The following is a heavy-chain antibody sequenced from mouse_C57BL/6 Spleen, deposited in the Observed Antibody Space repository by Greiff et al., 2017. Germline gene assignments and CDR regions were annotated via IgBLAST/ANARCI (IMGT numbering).Heavy chain of an antibody. V-gene: IGHV1-52*01. Sequence: QVQLQQPGAELVRPGSSVKLSCKASGYTFTSYWMHWVKQRPIQGLEWIGNIDPSDSDTHYNQKVKDKATLTVDKSSSTAYMQLHSLTSEDAAVDYCARGPYEGYYAWFAYWGQGTLVTVSA. CDR1: GYTFTSYW. CDR2: IDPSDSDT. J-gene: IGHJ3*01. D-gene: IGHD2-3*01. CDR3: ARGPYEGYYAWFAY.